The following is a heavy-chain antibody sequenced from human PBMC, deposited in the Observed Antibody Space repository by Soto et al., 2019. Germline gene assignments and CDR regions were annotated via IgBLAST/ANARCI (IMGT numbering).Heavy chain of an antibody. Sequence: GESLKISCRTSVYSFSNYWIGWVRQMPGKGLEWMGIVYPGDSDTRYSPSFQGQVTISADKSISTAYLQWSSLKASDTAMYYCARQVLQAPHYGMDVWGQGTTVTVSS. CDR2: VYPGDSDT. D-gene: IGHD2-15*01. J-gene: IGHJ6*02. CDR1: VYSFSNYW. V-gene: IGHV5-51*01. CDR3: ARQVLQAPHYGMDV.